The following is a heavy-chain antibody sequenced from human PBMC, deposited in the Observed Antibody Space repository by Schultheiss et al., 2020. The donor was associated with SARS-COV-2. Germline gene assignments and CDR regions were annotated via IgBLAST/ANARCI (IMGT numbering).Heavy chain of an antibody. Sequence: SETLSLTCTVSGGSISSGGYYWSWIRQHPGKGLEWIGYIYYSGSTYYNPSLKSRVTISVDTSKNQFSLKLSSVTAADTAVYYCARDPDYGDYVGAFDIWGQGTMVTVSS. CDR3: ARDPDYGDYVGAFDI. CDR1: GGSISSGGYY. D-gene: IGHD4-17*01. CDR2: IYYSGST. V-gene: IGHV4-31*03. J-gene: IGHJ3*02.